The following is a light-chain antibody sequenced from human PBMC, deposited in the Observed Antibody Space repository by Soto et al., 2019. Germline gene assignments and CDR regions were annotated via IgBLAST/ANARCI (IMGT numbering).Light chain of an antibody. CDR3: HKYYTTPWT. Sequence: DSVMTQSPDSLAVSLGEMATINCKSSQSVLYSSNNKNYLAWYQQKAGQPPNLIIYWASTRKSGVPDRFSGSGSGTDFTFTISSLQAEDVAVYYCHKYYTTPWTFGQGTRVELK. J-gene: IGKJ1*01. CDR2: WAS. V-gene: IGKV4-1*01. CDR1: QSVLYSSNNKNY.